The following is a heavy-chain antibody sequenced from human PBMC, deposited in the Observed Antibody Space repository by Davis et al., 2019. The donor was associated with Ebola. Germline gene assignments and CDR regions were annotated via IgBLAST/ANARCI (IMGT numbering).Heavy chain of an antibody. V-gene: IGHV1-2*02. Sequence: ASVPVSRKASGYTFIGHYLHWVRQAPGQGLEWMGWINPNSGDTKFLQKFQDRVTMTRDTSISTASMEIYSLRSDDTAVYYCAREYYDSSAFYHYYFEYWGQGTLVTVSS. CDR3: AREYYDSSAFYHYYFEY. D-gene: IGHD3-22*01. CDR1: GYTFIGHY. CDR2: INPNSGDT. J-gene: IGHJ4*02.